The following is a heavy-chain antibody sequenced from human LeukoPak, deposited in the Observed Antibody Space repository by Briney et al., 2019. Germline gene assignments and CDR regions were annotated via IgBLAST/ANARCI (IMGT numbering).Heavy chain of an antibody. CDR1: RFTFSSYW. CDR3: ARARGGYDFDY. V-gene: IGHV3-7*03. Sequence: SGGSLRLSCAASRFTFSSYWMSWVCQAPGKGLEWVANIKQDGSEKYYVDSVKGRFTISRDNAKNSLYLQLNSLRAEDTAVYYCARARGGYDFDYWGQGTLVTVSS. D-gene: IGHD5-12*01. J-gene: IGHJ4*02. CDR2: IKQDGSEK.